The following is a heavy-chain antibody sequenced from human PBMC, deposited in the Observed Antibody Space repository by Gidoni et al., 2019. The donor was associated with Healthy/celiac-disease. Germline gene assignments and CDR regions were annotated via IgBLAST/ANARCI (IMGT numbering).Heavy chain of an antibody. D-gene: IGHD3-10*01. CDR3: ARTSGVYYYYYMDV. CDR2: INHSRST. Sequence: QVQLQQWGAGLLKPSETLSLTCAVYGGSFSGYYWSWIRQPPGKGLEWIGEINHSRSTNYNPSLKSRVTISVDTSKNQFSLKLSSVTAADTAVYYCARTSGVYYYYYMDVWGKGTTVTVSS. V-gene: IGHV4-34*01. CDR1: GGSFSGYY. J-gene: IGHJ6*03.